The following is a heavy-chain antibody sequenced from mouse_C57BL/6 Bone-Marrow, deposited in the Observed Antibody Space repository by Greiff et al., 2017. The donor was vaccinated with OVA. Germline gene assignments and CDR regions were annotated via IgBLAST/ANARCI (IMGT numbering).Heavy chain of an antibody. J-gene: IGHJ4*01. D-gene: IGHD2-3*01. CDR3: TSEGYYLRRDYAMDY. CDR2: ISSGGDYI. V-gene: IGHV5-9-1*02. CDR1: GFTFSSYA. Sequence: DVMLVESGEGLVKLGGSLKLSCAASGFTFSSYAMSWVRQTPEKRLEWVAYISSGGDYIYYADTVKGRFTISRDNARNTLYLQMSSLKSEDTAMYYCTSEGYYLRRDYAMDYWGQGTSVTVSS.